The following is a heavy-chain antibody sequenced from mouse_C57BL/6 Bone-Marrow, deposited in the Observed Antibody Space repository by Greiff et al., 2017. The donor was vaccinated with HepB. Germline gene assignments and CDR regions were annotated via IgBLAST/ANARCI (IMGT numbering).Heavy chain of an antibody. CDR2: ISSGSSTI. CDR3: ARDPYYYGSIPQYFDV. J-gene: IGHJ1*03. Sequence: DVHLVESGGGLVKPGGSLKLSCAASGFTFSDYGMHWVRQAPEKGLEWVAYISSGSSTIYYADTVKGRCTISRDNAKNTLFLQMTSLRSEDTAMYYCARDPYYYGSIPQYFDVWGTGTTVTVSS. V-gene: IGHV5-17*01. D-gene: IGHD1-1*01. CDR1: GFTFSDYG.